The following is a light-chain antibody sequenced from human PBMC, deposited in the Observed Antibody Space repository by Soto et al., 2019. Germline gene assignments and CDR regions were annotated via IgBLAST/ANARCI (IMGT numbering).Light chain of an antibody. CDR1: QAIRND. J-gene: IGKJ1*01. Sequence: AIQMTQSPSSLSASVGDRVTITCRASQAIRNDLGWYQQKPGKPPKLLIYSASSLQTGVPSRFSGSGSGTDFSLTISSLQPEDIATYYCLQVYNYPWTFGQGTKVEIK. V-gene: IGKV1-6*01. CDR3: LQVYNYPWT. CDR2: SAS.